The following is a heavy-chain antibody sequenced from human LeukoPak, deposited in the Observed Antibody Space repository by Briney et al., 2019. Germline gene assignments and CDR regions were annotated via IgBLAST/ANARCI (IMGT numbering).Heavy chain of an antibody. CDR3: TTSIGYYGGNAPKQF. V-gene: IGHV3-15*01. D-gene: IGHD4-23*01. CDR1: GFTFSSYA. J-gene: IGHJ4*02. CDR2: IKSKTDGGTT. Sequence: PGGSLRLSCAASGFTFSSYAMSWVRQAPGKGLEWVGRIKSKTDGGTTDYAAPVKGRFTISRDDSKNTLYLQMNSLKTEDTAVYYRTTSIGYYGGNAPKQFWGQGTLVTVSS.